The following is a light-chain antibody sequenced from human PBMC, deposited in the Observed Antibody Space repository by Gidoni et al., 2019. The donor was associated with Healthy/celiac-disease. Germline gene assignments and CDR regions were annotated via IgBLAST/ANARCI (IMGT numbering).Light chain of an antibody. CDR2: DDS. J-gene: IGLJ3*02. V-gene: IGLV3-21*03. CDR3: QVWDSSSDQRV. CDR1: NVGSKS. Sequence: SYVLTQPPSVSLAPGKTARLTWGGNNVGSKSGNWYQQKPGQAPVLVGYDDSDRPSGIPERFSGSNSGNTATLTISRVEAGDEADYYCQVWDSSSDQRVFGGGTKLTVL.